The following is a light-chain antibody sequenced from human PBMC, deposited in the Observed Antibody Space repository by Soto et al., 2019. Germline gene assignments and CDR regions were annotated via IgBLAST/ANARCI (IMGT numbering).Light chain of an antibody. V-gene: IGLV2-11*01. CDR1: SSAVGGYNS. CDR3: CSYAGSYTGV. J-gene: IGLJ1*01. CDR2: DVS. Sequence: QSVLTQPRSVSGSPGQSVTISCTGTSSAVGGYNSVSWYQQHRGIAPKPMIYDVSQRPSGVPDRFSGSKSGNTASLTISGLQAEDEADYYCCSYAGSYTGVFGTGTKVTVL.